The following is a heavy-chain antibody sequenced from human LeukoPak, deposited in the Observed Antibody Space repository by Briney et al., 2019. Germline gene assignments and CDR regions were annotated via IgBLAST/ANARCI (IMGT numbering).Heavy chain of an antibody. J-gene: IGHJ3*02. Sequence: GRSLRLSCAASGFTFSSYDMHWVRQAPGRGLEWVALIWSDGSNKYYADSVKGRFTISRDNSENTLYLQMNSLRAEDTAAYYCARRQDAAFDIWGQGTMVTVSS. CDR2: IWSDGSNK. CDR1: GFTFSSYD. D-gene: IGHD2-15*01. CDR3: ARRQDAAFDI. V-gene: IGHV3-33*01.